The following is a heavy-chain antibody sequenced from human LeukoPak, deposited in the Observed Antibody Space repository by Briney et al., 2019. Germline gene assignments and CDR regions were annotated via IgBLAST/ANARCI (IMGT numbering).Heavy chain of an antibody. CDR2: IYYSGST. V-gene: IGHV4-39*01. CDR3: ASRKAATTFDY. J-gene: IGHJ4*02. Sequence: PSETLSLTCTVSGGSISSSGYYWGWIRQPPGKGLEWIGSIYYSGSTYYNPSLKSRVTISVDTAKNQFSLKLSSVTAADTAVYHCASRKAATTFDYWGQGTLVTVSS. CDR1: GGSISSSGYY. D-gene: IGHD1-1*01.